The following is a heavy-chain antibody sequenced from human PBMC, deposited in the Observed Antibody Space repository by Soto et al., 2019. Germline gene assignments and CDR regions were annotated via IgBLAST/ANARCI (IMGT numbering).Heavy chain of an antibody. V-gene: IGHV3-64D*08. CDR2: ISSNGGST. J-gene: IGHJ4*02. CDR1: GFTFSSYA. D-gene: IGHD3-22*01. Sequence: PGGSLILSCLASGFTFSSYAMHWVRQAPGKGLEYVSAISSNGGSTYYADSVKGRFTISRDNSKNTLYLQMSSLRAEDTAVYYCVAMIVETIDFDYWGQGTLVTVSS. CDR3: VAMIVETIDFDY.